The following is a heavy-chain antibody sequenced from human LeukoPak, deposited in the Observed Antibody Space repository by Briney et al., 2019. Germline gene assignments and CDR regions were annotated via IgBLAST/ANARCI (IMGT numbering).Heavy chain of an antibody. V-gene: IGHV3-9*01. CDR2: ISGSSDYI. Sequence: PGRSLRLSCAASGFTFWKHAMHWVRQAPGKGLEWVSGISGSSDYIVYADSVRGRFSISRDSARNSLYLQMDRLTTDDTAVYYCVRGVDVGRVLAYFDHWGQGARVLVSS. CDR1: GFTFWKHA. J-gene: IGHJ4*02. D-gene: IGHD2/OR15-2a*01. CDR3: VRGVDVGRVLAYFDH.